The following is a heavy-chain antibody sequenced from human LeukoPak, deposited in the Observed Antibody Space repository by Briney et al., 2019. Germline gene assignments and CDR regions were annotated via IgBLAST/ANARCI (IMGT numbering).Heavy chain of an antibody. CDR2: FDPEDGET. D-gene: IGHD3-22*01. CDR3: ATGHTYYYDSSGYPTFGG. V-gene: IGHV1-24*01. Sequence: ASVKVSCKASGYTLTELSMHWVRQAPGKGLEWMGGFDPEDGETIYAQKFQGRVTMTEDTSTDTAYMELSSLRSEDTAVYYCATGHTYYYDSSGYPTFGGWGQGTLVTVSS. CDR1: GYTLTELS. J-gene: IGHJ4*02.